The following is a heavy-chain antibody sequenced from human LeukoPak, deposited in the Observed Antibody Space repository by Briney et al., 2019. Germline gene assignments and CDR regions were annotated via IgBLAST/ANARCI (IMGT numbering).Heavy chain of an antibody. V-gene: IGHV3-11*04. Sequence: GGSLRLSRAPSGFTFTDYYMTWIRQAPGKGLEWVSYISSSGATKYYADSVKGRFTMSRDNAKNSMYLQMNNLRAEDTAVYYCARAGGEYVWGSSGQQFYYYMDVWGKGTTVTVSS. CDR2: ISSSGATK. J-gene: IGHJ6*03. CDR1: GFTFTDYY. CDR3: ARAGGEYVWGSSGQQFYYYMDV. D-gene: IGHD3-16*01.